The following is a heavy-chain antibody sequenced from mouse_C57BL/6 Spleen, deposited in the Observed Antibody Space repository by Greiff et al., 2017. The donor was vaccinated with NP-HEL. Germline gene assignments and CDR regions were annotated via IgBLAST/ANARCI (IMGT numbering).Heavy chain of an antibody. CDR3: ARKWPPGAMDY. Sequence: EVKLVESEGGLVQPGSSMKLSCTASGFTFSDYYMAWVRQVPEKGLEWVANINYDGSSTYYLDSLKSRFIISRDNAKNILYLQMSSLKSEDTATYYCARKWPPGAMDYWGQGTSVTVSS. CDR2: INYDGSST. CDR1: GFTFSDYY. J-gene: IGHJ4*01. D-gene: IGHD3-2*02. V-gene: IGHV5-16*01.